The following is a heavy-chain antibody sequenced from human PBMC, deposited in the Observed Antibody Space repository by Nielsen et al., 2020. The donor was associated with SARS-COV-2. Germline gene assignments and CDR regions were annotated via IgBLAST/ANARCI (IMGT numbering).Heavy chain of an antibody. V-gene: IGHV1-46*01. CDR2: INPTGGST. D-gene: IGHD6-13*01. J-gene: IGHJ6*02. CDR3: ARDHSSSWYDDYYYGMDV. Sequence: WVRQAPGQGLEWMRIINPTGGSTSYAQKFQGRVTMTRDTSTTIVYMELSSLRSEDTAVYYCARDHSSSWYDDYYYGMDVWGQGTTVTVSS.